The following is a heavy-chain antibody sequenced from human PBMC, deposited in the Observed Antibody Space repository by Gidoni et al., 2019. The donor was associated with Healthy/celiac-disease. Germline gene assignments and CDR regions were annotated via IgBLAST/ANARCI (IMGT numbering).Heavy chain of an antibody. V-gene: IGHV3-48*04. D-gene: IGHD3-10*01. CDR3: ARAMVRGVIIPFDY. CDR2: ISSSSSTI. CDR1: GFTFSSYS. Sequence: EVQLVESGGGLVQPGGSLRLSCAASGFTFSSYSMNWVRQAPGKGLEWVSYISSSSSTIYYADSVKGRFTISRDNAKNSLYLQMNSLRAEDTAVYYCARAMVRGVIIPFDYWGQGTLVTVSS. J-gene: IGHJ4*02.